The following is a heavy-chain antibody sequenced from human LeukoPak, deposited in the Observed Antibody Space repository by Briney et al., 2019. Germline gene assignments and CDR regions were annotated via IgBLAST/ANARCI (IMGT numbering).Heavy chain of an antibody. Sequence: ASVKVSCKASGGTFSSYAISWVRQATGQGLEWMGWMNPNSGNTGYAQKFQGRVTMTRNTSISTAYMELSSLRSEDTAVYYCARSEVAVAEGAFGIWGQGTMVTVSS. J-gene: IGHJ3*02. V-gene: IGHV1-8*02. CDR2: MNPNSGNT. D-gene: IGHD6-19*01. CDR3: ARSEVAVAEGAFGI. CDR1: GGTFSSYA.